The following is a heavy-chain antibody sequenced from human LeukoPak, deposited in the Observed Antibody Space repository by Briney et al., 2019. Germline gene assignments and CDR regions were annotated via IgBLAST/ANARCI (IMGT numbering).Heavy chain of an antibody. D-gene: IGHD4-17*01. CDR1: GGSIRSYY. J-gene: IGHJ4*02. CDR2: IYYSGST. CDR3: ARDGGYGDYRIPAFDY. V-gene: IGHV4-59*01. Sequence: SETLSLTCTVSGGSIRSYYWNWIRQPPGKGLEWIGYIYYSGSTNYNPSLKSRVTISVDTSKNQFSLKLSSVTAADTAVYYCARDGGYGDYRIPAFDYWGQGTLVTVSS.